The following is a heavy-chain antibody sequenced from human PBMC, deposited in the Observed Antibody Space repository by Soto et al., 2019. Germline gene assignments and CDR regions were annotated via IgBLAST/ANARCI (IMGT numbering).Heavy chain of an antibody. D-gene: IGHD2-15*01. CDR1: GFTFSTYG. J-gene: IGHJ6*02. V-gene: IGHV3-30*18. CDR2: ISYDGSNK. CDR3: AKDRGAYCSGGRCHAYGMDV. Sequence: HPGGSLRLSCAASGFTFSTYGIHWVRQAPGKGLEWVTVISYDGSNKYYADSVKGRFTISRDNSKNTLYLQMNSLRAEDTAVYYCAKDRGAYCSGGRCHAYGMDVWGQGTTVTVSS.